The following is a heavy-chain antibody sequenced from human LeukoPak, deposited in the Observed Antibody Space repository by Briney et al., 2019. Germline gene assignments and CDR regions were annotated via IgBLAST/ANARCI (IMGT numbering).Heavy chain of an antibody. CDR1: GYTFTSYD. V-gene: IGHV1-8*03. J-gene: IGHJ4*02. Sequence: ASVKVSCKASGYTFTSYDINWVRQATGQGLEWMGWMNPNSGNTGYAQKFQGRVTITRNTSISTAYMELSSLRSEDTAVYYCARGQSGSYYDYFDYWGQGTLVTVSS. CDR3: ARGQSGSYYDYFDY. D-gene: IGHD1-26*01. CDR2: MNPNSGNT.